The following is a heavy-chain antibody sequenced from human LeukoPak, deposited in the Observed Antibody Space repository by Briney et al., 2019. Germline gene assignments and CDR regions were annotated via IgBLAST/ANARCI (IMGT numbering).Heavy chain of an antibody. CDR1: GGSISSYY. Sequence: SETLSLTCTVSGGSISSYYWSWIRQPPGKGLEWIGYIYYSGSTNYNPSLKSRVTISVDTSKNQFSLKLSSVTAADTAVCYCARDQGYYYGMDVWGQGTTVTVSS. V-gene: IGHV4-59*01. CDR2: IYYSGST. J-gene: IGHJ6*02. CDR3: ARDQGYYYGMDV.